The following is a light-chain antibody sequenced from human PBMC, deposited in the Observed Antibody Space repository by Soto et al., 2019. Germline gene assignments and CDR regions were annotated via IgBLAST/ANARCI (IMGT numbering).Light chain of an antibody. CDR2: DAS. CDR1: QSVSSY. J-gene: IGKJ1*01. V-gene: IGKV3-11*01. Sequence: EIVLTQSPATLSLSPGERATLSCRASQSVSSYLAWYQQKPGQAPRFLIYDASNRATDIPARFSGSGSGTDFTLTISSLEPEDFAVYYCLQRSGWPWTFGQGTRVEIK. CDR3: LQRSGWPWT.